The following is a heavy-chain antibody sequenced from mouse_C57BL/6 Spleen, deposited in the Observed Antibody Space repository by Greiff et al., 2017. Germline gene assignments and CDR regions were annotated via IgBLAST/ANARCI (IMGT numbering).Heavy chain of an antibody. CDR3: ARSGGYGYYPYAMDY. J-gene: IGHJ4*01. CDR1: GYTFTSYG. Sequence: QVQLKQSGAELARPGASVKLSCKASGYTFTSYGISWVKQRTGQGLEWIGEIYPRSGNTYYNEKFKGKATLTADKSSSTAYMELRSLTSEDSAVYFCARSGGYGYYPYAMDYWGQGTSVTVSS. D-gene: IGHD2-3*01. V-gene: IGHV1-81*01. CDR2: IYPRSGNT.